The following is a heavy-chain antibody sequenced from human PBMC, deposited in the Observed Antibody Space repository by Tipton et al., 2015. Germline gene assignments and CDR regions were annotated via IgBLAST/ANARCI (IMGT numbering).Heavy chain of an antibody. D-gene: IGHD4-23*01. Sequence: TLSLTCSVSSDSISKYYWSWIRQPPGKGLEWIGSFFHSGNTFHNPSLRSRVIISVDTSKTQFSLKMSSVTASDTAVYYCARARGRHGGLFDPWGQGILVTVSS. CDR1: SDSISKYY. J-gene: IGHJ5*02. CDR3: ARARGRHGGLFDP. V-gene: IGHV4-38-2*02. CDR2: FFHSGNT.